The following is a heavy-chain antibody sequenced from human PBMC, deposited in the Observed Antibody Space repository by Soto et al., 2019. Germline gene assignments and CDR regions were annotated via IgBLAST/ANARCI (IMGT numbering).Heavy chain of an antibody. CDR1: GYTLTELS. D-gene: IGHD3-22*01. J-gene: IGHJ4*02. Sequence: GASVKVSCKVSGYTLTELSMHWVRQAPGKGLEWMGGFDPEDGETIYAQKFQGRVTMTEDTSTDTAYMELSSLRSEDTAVYYCATDLPFLSSSGYYNYWGQGTLVTVSS. CDR2: FDPEDGET. V-gene: IGHV1-24*01. CDR3: ATDLPFLSSSGYYNY.